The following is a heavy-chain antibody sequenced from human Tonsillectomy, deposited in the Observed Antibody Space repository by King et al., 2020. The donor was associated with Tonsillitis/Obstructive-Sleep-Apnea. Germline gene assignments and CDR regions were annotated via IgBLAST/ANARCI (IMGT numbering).Heavy chain of an antibody. J-gene: IGHJ6*02. V-gene: IGHV5-10-1*03. CDR2: IDPSDSYT. CDR1: GYIFTKYW. CDR3: ARGAYSTGFSDYYYVMDV. Sequence: QLVQSGAEVKKPGESLRISCKGSGYIFTKYWINWVRQMPGKGLEWMGTIDPSDSYTSYSPSFHGHVSFSAYKSISTAYRQWSILMASDTDMFYCARGAYSTGFSDYYYVMDVWGQGTTVTVSS. D-gene: IGHD2-8*02.